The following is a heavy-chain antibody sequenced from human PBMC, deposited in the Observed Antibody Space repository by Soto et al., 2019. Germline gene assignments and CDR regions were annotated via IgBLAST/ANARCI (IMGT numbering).Heavy chain of an antibody. J-gene: IGHJ4*02. V-gene: IGHV3-23*01. CDR2: LSGSGGST. CDR3: AKDDYYDSSGYYPGGHFDS. D-gene: IGHD3-22*01. CDR1: GFTFSSYA. Sequence: GGSLRLSCAASGFTFSSYAMSWVRQAPGKGLEWVSALSGSGGSTYYADSVKGRFTISRDNSKNTLYLQMNSLRAEDTAVYYCAKDDYYDSSGYYPGGHFDSWGQGTLVTVSS.